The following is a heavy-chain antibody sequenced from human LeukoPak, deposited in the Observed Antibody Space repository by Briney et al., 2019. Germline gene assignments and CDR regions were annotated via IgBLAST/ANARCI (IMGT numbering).Heavy chain of an antibody. V-gene: IGHV4-59*01. CDR1: GGSISSYY. CDR3: ARAVGGWYAFDY. CDR2: FYYSGST. Sequence: RASETLSLTCTLSGGSISSYYRSWIRQPPGKGLAWIGYFYYSGSTNYKPSLKSRFTISVDTSKNQFSLKLNSVTAADTAVYYCARAVGGWYAFDYWGQGTLVTVSS. D-gene: IGHD6-19*01. J-gene: IGHJ4*02.